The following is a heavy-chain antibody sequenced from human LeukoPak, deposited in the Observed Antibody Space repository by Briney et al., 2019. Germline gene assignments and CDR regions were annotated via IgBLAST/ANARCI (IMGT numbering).Heavy chain of an antibody. CDR3: ARDLRLTTIFGVVSN. CDR1: GFTVSSNY. V-gene: IGHV3-66*02. D-gene: IGHD3-3*01. CDR2: IYSGGST. J-gene: IGHJ4*02. Sequence: PGGSLRLSCAASGFTVSSNYMSRVRQAPGKGLEWVSVIYSGGSTYYADSVKGRFTISRDNSKNTLYLQMNSLRPEDTAVYYCARDLRLTTIFGVVSNWGQGTLVTVSS.